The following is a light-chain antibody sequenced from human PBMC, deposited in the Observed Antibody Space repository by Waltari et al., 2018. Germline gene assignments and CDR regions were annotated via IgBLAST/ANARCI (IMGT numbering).Light chain of an antibody. CDR2: EAS. V-gene: IGLV2-23*01. J-gene: IGLJ2*01. Sequence: QCALTQPASVSGSPGQSITISCTGTSSDVGSYNLVYWYQQHPGKAPKLIIYEASKRPSGVSNRFSGSKSGNTASLTISGLQAEDEADYYCSSYAGNCNLVVFGGGTKLTVL. CDR3: SSYAGNCNLVV. CDR1: SSDVGSYNL.